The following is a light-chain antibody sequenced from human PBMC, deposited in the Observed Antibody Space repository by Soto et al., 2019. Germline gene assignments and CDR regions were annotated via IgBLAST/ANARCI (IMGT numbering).Light chain of an antibody. J-gene: IGKJ1*01. CDR1: QSVRSTY. CDR3: QLYGSSPLT. Sequence: EIALTQSPGTLSLSPGERATLSCRASQSVRSTYLAWYQQKPGLAPRLLIYGASSRATGIPDRFSGSGSGTDFTLTISRLEPEDFAVYYCQLYGSSPLTFGQGTRVEIK. CDR2: GAS. V-gene: IGKV3-20*01.